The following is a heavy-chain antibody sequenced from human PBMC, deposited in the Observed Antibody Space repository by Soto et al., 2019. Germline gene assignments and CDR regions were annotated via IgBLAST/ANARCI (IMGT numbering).Heavy chain of an antibody. Sequence: GGSLRLSCAASGFTFSRYEMNWVRQAPGKGLEWVSFIGGSGSPIYYADSVKGRFTISRDNAKNSLYLKMNSLRAEDTALYYCARADLRFVDYWGQGTLVTVSS. J-gene: IGHJ4*02. CDR2: IGGSGSPI. D-gene: IGHD3-3*01. CDR3: ARADLRFVDY. V-gene: IGHV3-48*03. CDR1: GFTFSRYE.